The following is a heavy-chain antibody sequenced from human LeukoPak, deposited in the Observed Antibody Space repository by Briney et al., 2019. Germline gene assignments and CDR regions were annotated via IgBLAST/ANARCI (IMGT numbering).Heavy chain of an antibody. CDR2: ISSSGST. V-gene: IGHV4-4*07. J-gene: IGHJ3*02. CDR3: ARGPYSYDSSGAFDI. CDR1: GGSISSYY. Sequence: PSETLSLTCTVSGGSISSYYWSWIRQPAGKGLEWIGRISSSGSTNYNPPLKSRVTISVDTSKNQSSLKLSSVTAADTAVYFCARGPYSYDSSGAFDIWGQGTMVTVSS. D-gene: IGHD3-22*01.